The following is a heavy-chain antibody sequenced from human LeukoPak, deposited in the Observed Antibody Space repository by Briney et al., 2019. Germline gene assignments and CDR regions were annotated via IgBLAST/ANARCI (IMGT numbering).Heavy chain of an antibody. D-gene: IGHD1-26*01. J-gene: IGHJ4*02. Sequence: ASVKVSCKASGYTFTSYYMHWVRQAPGQGLEWMGIINPSGGSTSYAQKFQGRVTMTRDTSTSTVYMELSSPRSEDAAVYYCARELGGSYRFDYFDYWGQGTLVTASS. CDR3: ARELGGSYRFDYFDY. CDR2: INPSGGST. CDR1: GYTFTSYY. V-gene: IGHV1-46*01.